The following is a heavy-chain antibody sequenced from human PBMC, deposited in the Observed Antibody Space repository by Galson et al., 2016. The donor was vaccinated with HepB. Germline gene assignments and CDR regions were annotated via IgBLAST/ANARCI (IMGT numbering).Heavy chain of an antibody. CDR3: ALAPDRGNVFDD. Sequence: SVKLSCKASGGIVSNFDINWVRQAPGQGLEWMGGIIPMYRTATYAQDFQDRVTITVDESTSTVDMDLTSLTSDDTAVYYCALAPDRGNVFDDWGQGTLVTVAS. J-gene: IGHJ4*02. V-gene: IGHV1-69*13. CDR1: GGIVSNFD. D-gene: IGHD3-10*01. CDR2: IIPMYRTA.